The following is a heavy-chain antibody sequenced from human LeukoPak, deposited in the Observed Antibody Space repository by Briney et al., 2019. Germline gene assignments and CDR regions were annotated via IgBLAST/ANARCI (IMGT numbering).Heavy chain of an antibody. Sequence: GGSLRLSCVAPGFTFRTYGMHWVRQAPGKGLEWVAFIRYDGNRNYHADSVKGRFTISRDNSKNTLFLQMNDLRAEDTAVYYCAKIGVATIGYYYYYMDVWGKGTTVSVSS. CDR1: GFTFRTYG. CDR2: IRYDGNRN. V-gene: IGHV3-30*02. D-gene: IGHD5-12*01. J-gene: IGHJ6*03. CDR3: AKIGVATIGYYYYYMDV.